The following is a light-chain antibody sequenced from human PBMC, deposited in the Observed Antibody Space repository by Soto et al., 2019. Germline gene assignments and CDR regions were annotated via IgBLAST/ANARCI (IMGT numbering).Light chain of an antibody. V-gene: IGKV1-5*03. Sequence: DIQMTQSPSTLSASVGDRVTISCRASQFITTWLAWYQQKPGKAPKLLIYKASSLASGVPSRLSGSGSGTDFNLTITSLQPDDFATYYCQQYDSYPWTFGRGTKVEIK. CDR2: KAS. J-gene: IGKJ1*01. CDR1: QFITTW. CDR3: QQYDSYPWT.